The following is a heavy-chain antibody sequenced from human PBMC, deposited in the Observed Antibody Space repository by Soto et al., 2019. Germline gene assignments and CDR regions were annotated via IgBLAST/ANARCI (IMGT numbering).Heavy chain of an antibody. CDR2: FDPEDGET. D-gene: IGHD3-10*01. Sequence: ASVKVSCKVSGYTLTELSMHWVRQAPGKGLEWMGGFDPEDGETIYAQKFQGRVTMTEDTSTDTAYMELSSLRSEDTAVYYCAWLPCFGEGHWFDPWGQGPLVTVS. V-gene: IGHV1-24*01. CDR1: GYTLTELS. CDR3: AWLPCFGEGHWFDP. J-gene: IGHJ5*02.